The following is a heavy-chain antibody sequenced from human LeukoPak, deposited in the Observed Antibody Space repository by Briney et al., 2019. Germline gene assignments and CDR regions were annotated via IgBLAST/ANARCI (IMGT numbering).Heavy chain of an antibody. CDR2: IAGGDDR. CDR3: ARVDSSGYPASDAFYI. CDR1: GFIFSPYA. D-gene: IGHD3-22*01. Sequence: PGGSLRLSCAASGFIFSPYAMSWVRQAPGKGLEWVAGIAGGDDRFYADSVKGRFSISRDNAKNSLYLQMNSLRAEDTAVYYCARVDSSGYPASDAFYILGQGTKVTVSS. J-gene: IGHJ3*02. V-gene: IGHV3-69-1*01.